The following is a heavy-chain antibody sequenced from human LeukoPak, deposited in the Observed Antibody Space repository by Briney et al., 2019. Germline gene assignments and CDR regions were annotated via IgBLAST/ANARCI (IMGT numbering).Heavy chain of an antibody. V-gene: IGHV3-7*03. J-gene: IGHJ3*02. Sequence: GGSLRLSCAASGFTFSSYWMSWVRQAPGKGLEWVANIKQDGSEKYYVDSVKGRFTISRDNAKNSLYLQMNSLRSEDTAVYYCAAVYGSGSYFDAFDIWGQGTMVTVSS. CDR2: IKQDGSEK. D-gene: IGHD3-10*01. CDR3: AAVYGSGSYFDAFDI. CDR1: GFTFSSYW.